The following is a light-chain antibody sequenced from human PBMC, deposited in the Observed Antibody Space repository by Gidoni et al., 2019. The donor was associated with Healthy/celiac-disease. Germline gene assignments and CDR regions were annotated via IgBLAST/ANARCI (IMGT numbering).Light chain of an antibody. CDR2: AAS. V-gene: IGKV1-9*01. J-gene: IGKJ3*01. CDR3: QQLNSYPRGFT. CDR1: QGISSY. Sequence: DIQLTQSPSFLSASVGDRVTITCRASQGISSYLAWYQQKPGKAPKLLIYAASTLQSGVPSRFSGSGSGTEFTLTISSLQPEDFATYYCQQLNSYPRGFTFGPATKVDIK.